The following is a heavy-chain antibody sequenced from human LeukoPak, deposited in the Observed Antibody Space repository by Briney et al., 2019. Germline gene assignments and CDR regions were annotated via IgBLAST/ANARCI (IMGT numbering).Heavy chain of an antibody. Sequence: GGSLRLSCTASGFTFSSYVMSWVRQAPGKGLEWVSVIYSGGSTYYADSVKGRFTISRDNSKNTLYLQMNSLRAEDTAVYYCAKVPSMVRGDILNWYFNLWGRGTLVTVSS. V-gene: IGHV3-23*03. CDR3: AKVPSMVRGDILNWYFNL. CDR1: GFTFSSYV. CDR2: IYSGGST. J-gene: IGHJ2*01. D-gene: IGHD3-10*01.